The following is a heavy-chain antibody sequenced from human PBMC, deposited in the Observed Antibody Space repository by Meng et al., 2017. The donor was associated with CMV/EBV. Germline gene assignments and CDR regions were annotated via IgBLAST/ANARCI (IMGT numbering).Heavy chain of an antibody. J-gene: IGHJ3*02. Sequence: SESLSLTCTVSGGSISSYSWSWIRQPPGQGLEWIGYIYYSGSTNYNPSLKSRVTISVDTSKNQFSLKLSSVTAADTAVYYCARRTSRRAFDIWGQGTMVTVSS. D-gene: IGHD2-2*01. CDR3: ARRTSRRAFDI. CDR2: IYYSGST. V-gene: IGHV4-59*01. CDR1: GGSISSYS.